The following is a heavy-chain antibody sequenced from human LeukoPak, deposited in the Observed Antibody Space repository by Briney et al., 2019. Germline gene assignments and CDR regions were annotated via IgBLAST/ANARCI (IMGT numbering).Heavy chain of an antibody. V-gene: IGHV1-46*01. CDR2: INPSSGTT. Sequence: ASVKVSCKAYGYTFTSYFMHWVRQAPGQGLEWMGVINPSSGTTGYAQKFQGRVTMTRNTSISTAYMELSSLRSEDTAVYYCATASHYDFWSGFPRPIDYWGQGTLVTVSS. D-gene: IGHD3-3*01. CDR3: ATASHYDFWSGFPRPIDY. J-gene: IGHJ4*02. CDR1: GYTFTSYF.